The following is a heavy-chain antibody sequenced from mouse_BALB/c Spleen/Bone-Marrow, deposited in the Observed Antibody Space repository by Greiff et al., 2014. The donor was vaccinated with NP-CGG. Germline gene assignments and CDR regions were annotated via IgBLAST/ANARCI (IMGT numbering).Heavy chain of an antibody. CDR2: INPNNGGT. Sequence: VQLQQSGPELVKPGASVKISYKTSGYTFTEYTMHWVKQSHGKSLGWIGGINPNNGGTSYNQKFKGKATLTVDKSSSTAYMELRSLTSEDSAVYYCARGRFAYWGQGTLVTVSA. J-gene: IGHJ3*01. CDR3: ARGRFAY. V-gene: IGHV1-18*01. D-gene: IGHD3-3*01. CDR1: GYTFTEYT.